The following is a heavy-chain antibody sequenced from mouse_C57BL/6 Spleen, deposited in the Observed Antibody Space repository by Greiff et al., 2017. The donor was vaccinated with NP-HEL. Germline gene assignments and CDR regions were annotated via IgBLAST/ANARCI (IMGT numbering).Heavy chain of an antibody. V-gene: IGHV1-42*01. CDR1: GYSFTGYY. Sequence: VQLKESGPELVKPGASVKISCKASGYSFTGYYMNWVKQSPEKSLEWIGEINPSTGGTTYNQKFKAKATLTVDKSSSTAYMQLKSLTSEDSAVYYCARSLTGVDYWGQGTTLTVSS. CDR3: ARSLTGVDY. D-gene: IGHD4-1*01. CDR2: INPSTGGT. J-gene: IGHJ2*01.